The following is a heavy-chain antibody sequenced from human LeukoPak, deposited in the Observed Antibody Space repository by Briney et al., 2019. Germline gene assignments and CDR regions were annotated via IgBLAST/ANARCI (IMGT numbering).Heavy chain of an antibody. Sequence: PSETLSLTCAVYGGSFSGYYWSWIRQPPGKGLEWIGEINHSGSTYYNPSLKSRVTISVDTSKNQFSLKLSSVTAADTAVYYCARPKYDGIDYWGQGTLVTVSS. D-gene: IGHD2-8*01. CDR3: ARPKYDGIDY. CDR1: GGSFSGYY. V-gene: IGHV4-34*01. CDR2: INHSGST. J-gene: IGHJ4*02.